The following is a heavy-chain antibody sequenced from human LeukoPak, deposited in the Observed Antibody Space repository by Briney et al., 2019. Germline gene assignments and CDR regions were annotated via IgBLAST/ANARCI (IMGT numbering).Heavy chain of an antibody. Sequence: GGSLRLSCAASGLTSSTYAMTWVRQAPGKGLEWVSSITGSGERTYYADSVKGRFTISRDNSNNMVYLQMNSLRGEDTAVYYCAKNSANDRSLGYYSYYMDVWGKGTTVTVSS. CDR2: ITGSGERT. CDR3: AKNSANDRSLGYYSYYMDV. J-gene: IGHJ6*03. CDR1: GLTSSTYA. D-gene: IGHD5-12*01. V-gene: IGHV3-23*01.